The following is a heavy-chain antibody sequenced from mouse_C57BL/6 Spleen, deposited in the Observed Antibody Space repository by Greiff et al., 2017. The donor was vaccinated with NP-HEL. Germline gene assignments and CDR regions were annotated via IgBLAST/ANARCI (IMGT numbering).Heavy chain of an antibody. CDR1: GYTFTDYE. J-gene: IGHJ3*01. Sequence: VQVVESGAELVRPGASVTLSCKASGYTFTDYEMHWVKQTPVHGLEWIGAIDPETGGTAYNQKFKGKAILTADKSSSTAYMELRSLTSEDSAVYYCTRPYGSSPAWFAYWGQGSLVTVSA. CDR3: TRPYGSSPAWFAY. D-gene: IGHD1-1*01. V-gene: IGHV1-15*01. CDR2: IDPETGGT.